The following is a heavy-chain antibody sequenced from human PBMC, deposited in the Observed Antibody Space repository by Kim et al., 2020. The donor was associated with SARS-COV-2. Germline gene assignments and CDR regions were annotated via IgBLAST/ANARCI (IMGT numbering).Heavy chain of an antibody. CDR1: GGSISSGGYY. Sequence: SETLSLTCTVSGGSISSGGYYWSWIRQHPGKGLEWIGYIYYSGSTYYNPSLKSRVTISVDTSKNQFSLKLSSVTAADTAVYYCARARSSGIAARPGKWFDYWGQGTLVTVSS. CDR3: ARARSSGIAARPGKWFDY. CDR2: IYYSGST. J-gene: IGHJ4*02. D-gene: IGHD6-6*01. V-gene: IGHV4-31*03.